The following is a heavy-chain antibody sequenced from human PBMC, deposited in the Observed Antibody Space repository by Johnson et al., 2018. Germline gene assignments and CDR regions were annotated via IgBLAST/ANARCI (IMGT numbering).Heavy chain of an antibody. CDR3: AQDPRSGWFPYYYHYYMGV. D-gene: IGHD6-19*01. J-gene: IGHJ6*03. Sequence: QVQLVESGGGVVQPGRSLRLSCAASGFTFSNAWMNWVRQAPGKGLEWVAVISYDGSNKYYADSVKGRFTISRENSKNTLYLQMNSLGAEDTAVFYCAQDPRSGWFPYYYHYYMGVWGQGTTVTVSS. CDR1: GFTFSNAW. CDR2: ISYDGSNK. V-gene: IGHV3-30*18.